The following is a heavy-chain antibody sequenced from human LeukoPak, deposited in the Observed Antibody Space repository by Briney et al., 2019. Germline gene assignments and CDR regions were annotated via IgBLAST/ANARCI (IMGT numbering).Heavy chain of an antibody. Sequence: ASVKVSCKASGYTFTGYYMHWVRQAPGQGLEWMGWINPNSGGTNYAQKFQGRVTMTRDTSISTAYMELSRLRSDDTAVYYCASSYGSGSYYNGGDFDYWGQGTLVTVSS. CDR1: GYTFTGYY. V-gene: IGHV1-2*02. J-gene: IGHJ4*02. CDR2: INPNSGGT. D-gene: IGHD3-10*01. CDR3: ASSYGSGSYYNGGDFDY.